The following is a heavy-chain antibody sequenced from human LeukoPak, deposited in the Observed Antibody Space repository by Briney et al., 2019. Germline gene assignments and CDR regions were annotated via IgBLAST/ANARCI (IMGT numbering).Heavy chain of an antibody. Sequence: ASVKVSRKASGYTFTSYGISWVRQAPGQGLEWMGWISAYNGNTNYAQKLQGRVTMTTDTSTSTAYMELRSLRSDDTAVYYCARDYYDSSGYYYVEVFDYWGQGTLVTVSS. D-gene: IGHD3-22*01. V-gene: IGHV1-18*01. CDR3: ARDYYDSSGYYYVEVFDY. CDR1: GYTFTSYG. CDR2: ISAYNGNT. J-gene: IGHJ4*02.